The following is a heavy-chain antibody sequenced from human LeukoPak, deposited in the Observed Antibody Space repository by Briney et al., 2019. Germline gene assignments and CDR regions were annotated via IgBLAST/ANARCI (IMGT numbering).Heavy chain of an antibody. CDR1: GYTFTSYY. CDR2: INPSGGST. CDR3: ARGFDIVATNDY. D-gene: IGHD5-12*01. V-gene: IGHV1-46*01. Sequence: ASVKVSCKASGYTFTSYYMHWVRQAPGQGLKWMGIINPSGGSTSYAQKFQGRGTMTRDTSISTAYMELSRLRSDDTAVYYCARGFDIVATNDYWGQGTLATVSS. J-gene: IGHJ4*02.